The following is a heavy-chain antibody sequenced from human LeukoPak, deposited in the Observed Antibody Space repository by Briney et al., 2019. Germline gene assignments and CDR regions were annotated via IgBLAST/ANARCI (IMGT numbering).Heavy chain of an antibody. J-gene: IGHJ6*03. D-gene: IGHD3-10*01. CDR3: ARVTSSGDYYYYYYMDV. CDR2: IIPIFGTA. Sequence: ASVKVSCXASGYTFTSYGISWVRQAPGQGLEWMGGIIPIFGTANYAQKFQGRVTITADESTSTAYMELSSLRSEDTAVYYCARVTSSGDYYYYYYMDVWGKGTTVTVSS. CDR1: GYTFTSYG. V-gene: IGHV1-69*13.